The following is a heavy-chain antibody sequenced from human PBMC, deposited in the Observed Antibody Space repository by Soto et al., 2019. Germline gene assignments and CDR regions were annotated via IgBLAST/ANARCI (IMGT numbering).Heavy chain of an antibody. Sequence: EVQLLESGGGLVQPGGSLRLSCAASGFTFSSYAMSWVRQAPGKGLEWVSAISGSGGSTYYADSVKGRFTISRDNSKNTLYLQMNSLRAEHTAVYYCAKSWGPALYYYNYYMDVWGKGTTVTVSS. CDR3: AKSWGPALYYYNYYMDV. CDR2: ISGSGGST. J-gene: IGHJ6*03. CDR1: GFTFSSYA. V-gene: IGHV3-23*01. D-gene: IGHD3-16*01.